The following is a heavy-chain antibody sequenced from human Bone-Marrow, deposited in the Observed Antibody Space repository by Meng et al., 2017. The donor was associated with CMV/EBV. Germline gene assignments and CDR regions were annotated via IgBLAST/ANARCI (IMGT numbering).Heavy chain of an antibody. D-gene: IGHD3-22*01. CDR3: ARETSSGYTNWFDP. V-gene: IGHV4-59*01. Sequence: SETLSLTCTVSGGSISSYYWSWIRQPPGKGLEWIGYIYYSGSTNYNPSLKSRVTISVDTSKNQFSLKLSSVTDADTAVYYWARETSSGYTNWFDPWGQGTLVTVSS. CDR1: GGSISSYY. J-gene: IGHJ5*02. CDR2: IYYSGST.